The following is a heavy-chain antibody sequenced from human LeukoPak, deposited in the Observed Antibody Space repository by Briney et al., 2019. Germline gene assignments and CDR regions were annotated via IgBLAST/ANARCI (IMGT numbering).Heavy chain of an antibody. Sequence: GASVKVSCKASGYTFTGYYMHWVRQAPGQGLEWMGRIIPILGIANYAQKFQGRVTITADKSTSTAYMELSSLRSEDTAVYYCARGPVAGHIDFWGQGTLVTVSS. D-gene: IGHD6-19*01. J-gene: IGHJ4*02. CDR2: IIPILGIA. V-gene: IGHV1-69*04. CDR1: GYTFTGYY. CDR3: ARGPVAGHIDF.